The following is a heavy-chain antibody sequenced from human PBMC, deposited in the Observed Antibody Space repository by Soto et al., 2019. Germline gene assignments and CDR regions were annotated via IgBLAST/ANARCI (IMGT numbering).Heavy chain of an antibody. CDR3: ARGHYDFWSGYKSDYYYYMDV. V-gene: IGHV4-59*01. CDR1: VGSISSYY. CDR2: IYYSGST. D-gene: IGHD3-3*01. Sequence: SETLSLTCTVSVGSISSYYWSWIRQPPGKGLEWIGYIYYSGSTNYNPSLKSRVTISVDTSKNQFSLKLSSVTAADTAVYYCARGHYDFWSGYKSDYYYYMDVWGKGTTVTVSS. J-gene: IGHJ6*03.